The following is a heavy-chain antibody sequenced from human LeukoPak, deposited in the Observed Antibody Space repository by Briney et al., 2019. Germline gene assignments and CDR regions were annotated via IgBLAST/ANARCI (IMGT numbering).Heavy chain of an antibody. CDR3: AKVKRELPAPRFDY. D-gene: IGHD1-26*01. CDR1: GFTFSSYA. V-gene: IGHV3-23*01. CDR2: ISGSGGST. Sequence: GGSLRLSCAASGFTFSSYAMSWVRHAPGKGLELVSAISGSGGSTYYADSVKGRFTISRDNSKNTLYLQMNSLRAEDTAVYYCAKVKRELPAPRFDYWGQGTLVTVSS. J-gene: IGHJ4*02.